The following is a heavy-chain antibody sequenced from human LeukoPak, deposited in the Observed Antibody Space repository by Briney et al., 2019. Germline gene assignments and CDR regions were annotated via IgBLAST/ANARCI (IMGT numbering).Heavy chain of an antibody. CDR3: ARAYQRLGGLSFPDS. D-gene: IGHD3-16*02. J-gene: IGHJ5*01. Sequence: ASVKVSCKTSGYTFTHYAMNWVRQAPGQGLEWMGWINPNTGNPTYAQGFTGRFVFSLDTSVTTTYLQISGLKAEDTAVYYCARAYQRLGGLSFPDSWGQGTLVTVSS. V-gene: IGHV7-4-1*02. CDR1: GYTFTHYA. CDR2: INPNTGNP.